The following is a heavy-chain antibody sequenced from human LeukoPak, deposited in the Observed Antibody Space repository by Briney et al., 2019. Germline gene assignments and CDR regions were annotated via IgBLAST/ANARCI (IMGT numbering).Heavy chain of an antibody. V-gene: IGHV3-48*01. J-gene: IGHJ4*02. CDR1: GFTFSRFS. CDR2: ISSGDSTI. CDR3: ARGPYFDSSTYYPFNY. Sequence: PGGSLRLSCAASGFTFSRFSMNWVRQAPGKGLEWLSYISSGDSTIYYADSVKGRFTISRDNARKSPYLQMNSLRAEDAAVYYCARGPYFDSSTYYPFNYWGQGTLVTVSS. D-gene: IGHD3-22*01.